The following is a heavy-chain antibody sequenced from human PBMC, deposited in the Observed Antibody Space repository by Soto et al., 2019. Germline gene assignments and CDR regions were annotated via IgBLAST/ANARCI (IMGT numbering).Heavy chain of an antibody. J-gene: IGHJ4*02. Sequence: QVQLQESGPGLVKPSQTLSLTCTVSGGSISSGGYYWSWIRQHPGKGLEWIGYIYYSGSTYYNPSLKSRVTISVDKSKNQFSLKLSSVTAADTAVYYCARDSYSSGWTDYWGQGTLVTVSS. CDR1: GGSISSGGYY. V-gene: IGHV4-31*03. D-gene: IGHD6-19*01. CDR3: ARDSYSSGWTDY. CDR2: IYYSGST.